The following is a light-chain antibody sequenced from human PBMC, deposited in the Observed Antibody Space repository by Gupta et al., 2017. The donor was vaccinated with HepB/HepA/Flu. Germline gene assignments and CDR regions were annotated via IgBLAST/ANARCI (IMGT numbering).Light chain of an antibody. CDR1: SSNIGSNY. V-gene: IGLV1-47*01. Sequence: QSVLPQPPSASGTPGQRVTISCSGSSSNIGSNYVYWYQQLPGTAPKLLIYRNNPRPSGVPDRFSGSKSGTSASLAISGLRSEDEADYYCAAWDDSLSGRVFGGGTKLTVL. J-gene: IGLJ2*01. CDR3: AAWDDSLSGRV. CDR2: RNN.